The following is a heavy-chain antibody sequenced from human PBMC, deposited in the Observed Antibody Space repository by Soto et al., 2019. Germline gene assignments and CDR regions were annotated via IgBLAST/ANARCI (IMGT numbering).Heavy chain of an antibody. V-gene: IGHV1-24*01. CDR3: ATGPPIWFGESYYGMDV. Sequence: ASVKVSCKVSGYTLTELSMHWVRQAPGKGLEWMGGFDLEDGETIYAQKFQGRVTMTEDTSTDTAYMELSSLRSEDTAVYYCATGPPIWFGESYYGMDVWGQGTTVTVSS. J-gene: IGHJ6*02. CDR1: GYTLTELS. CDR2: FDLEDGET. D-gene: IGHD3-10*01.